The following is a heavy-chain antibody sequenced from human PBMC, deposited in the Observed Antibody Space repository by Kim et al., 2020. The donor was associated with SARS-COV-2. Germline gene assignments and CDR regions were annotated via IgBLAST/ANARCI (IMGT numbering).Heavy chain of an antibody. D-gene: IGHD2-2*01. J-gene: IGHJ6*02. CDR2: INWNGERT. V-gene: IGHV3-20*04. CDR1: GFTFDDYG. CDR3: ARALYCSSTSCAEYYYGMDV. Sequence: GGSLRLSCAASGFTFDDYGMNWVHQAPGKGLEWVSGINWNGERTGYADSVKGRFTISRDNAKKSLYLEMNSLRAEDTALYYCARALYCSSTSCAEYYYGMDVWGQGTTVTVSS.